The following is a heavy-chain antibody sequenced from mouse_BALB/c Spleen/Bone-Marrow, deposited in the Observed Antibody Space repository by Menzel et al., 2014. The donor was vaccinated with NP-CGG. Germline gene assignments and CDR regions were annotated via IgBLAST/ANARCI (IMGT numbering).Heavy chain of an antibody. Sequence: EVKLMESGAELVKPGASVKLSCTASGFNIXNTYIHWVKQRPEQGLEWIGRIDPANINTKYDPEFQGKATITADTSSNTAYLQLSSLTSEDTAVYYCATYYYGSSLFAYWGQGTLVTVSA. V-gene: IGHV14-3*02. D-gene: IGHD1-1*01. CDR3: ATYYYGSSLFAY. CDR1: GFNIXNTY. CDR2: IDPANINT. J-gene: IGHJ3*01.